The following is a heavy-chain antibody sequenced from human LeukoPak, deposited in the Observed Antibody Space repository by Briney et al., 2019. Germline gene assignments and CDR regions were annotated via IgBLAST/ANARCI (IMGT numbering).Heavy chain of an antibody. CDR2: ISASGGST. CDR1: GXTXXDDG. D-gene: IGHD1-26*01. CDR3: AKDQRWESPHYLDS. V-gene: IGHV3-23*01. J-gene: IGHJ4*02. Sequence: GGXXXXSXXXXGXTXXDDGMSWFRQAPGKGLEWXSGISASGGSTSYADSVRGRFTISRDNSKNTLYVQMNSLRDEDTAVYYCAKDQRWESPHYLDSWGQGTLVTVSS.